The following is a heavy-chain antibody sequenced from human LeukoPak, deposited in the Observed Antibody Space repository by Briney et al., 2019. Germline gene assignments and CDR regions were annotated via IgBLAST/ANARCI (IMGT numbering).Heavy chain of an antibody. CDR2: INHSGST. D-gene: IGHD6-13*01. Sequence: SETLSLTCAVYGGSFSGYYWSWIRQPPGKGLEWIGEINHSGSTNYNPSLKSRVTISVDTSKNQFSLKLSSVTAADTAVYYCARGPEYSSSWYRPNNWFDPWGQGTLVTVSS. CDR1: GGSFSGYY. V-gene: IGHV4-34*01. J-gene: IGHJ5*02. CDR3: ARGPEYSSSWYRPNNWFDP.